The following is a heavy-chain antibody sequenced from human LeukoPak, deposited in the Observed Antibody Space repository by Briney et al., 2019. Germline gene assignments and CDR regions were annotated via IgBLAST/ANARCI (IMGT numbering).Heavy chain of an antibody. CDR3: TTNTNYYDSSGYYSN. CDR2: IKSKTDGGTT. CDR1: GFTFTNAW. D-gene: IGHD3-22*01. V-gene: IGHV3-15*01. Sequence: PGGSLRLSCAASGFTFTNAWMSWVRHPPGKGREWVGRIKSKTDGGTTDYAAPVKGRFTISRDDSKNTLYLQMNSLKTEDTAVYYCTTNTNYYDSSGYYSNWGQGTLVTVSS. J-gene: IGHJ4*02.